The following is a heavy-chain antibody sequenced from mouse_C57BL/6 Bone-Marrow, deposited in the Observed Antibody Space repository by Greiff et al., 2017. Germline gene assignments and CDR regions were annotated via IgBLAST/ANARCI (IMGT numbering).Heavy chain of an antibody. Sequence: DVQLQESGTVLARPGASVKMSCKTSGYTFTSYWMHWVKQRPGQGLEWIGAIYPGNSDTSYNQKFKGKAKLTAVTSASTAYMELSSLTNEDSAVYYCTLRALITTVVATLDFDVWGTGTTVTVSS. D-gene: IGHD1-1*01. CDR3: TLRALITTVVATLDFDV. V-gene: IGHV1-5*01. CDR1: GYTFTSYW. CDR2: IYPGNSDT. J-gene: IGHJ1*03.